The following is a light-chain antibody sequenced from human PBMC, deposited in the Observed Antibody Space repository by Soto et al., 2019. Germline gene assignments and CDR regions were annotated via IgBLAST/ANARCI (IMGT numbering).Light chain of an antibody. Sequence: EIVLTQSPGTLSLSPGERATLSCRASQSVSSSLAWYQQKPGQAPRLLIYGASSRATGIPDRFSGSGSGTDFTLTISRLEPEDFAVDYCQQYGSSPPLTFGGGTKVEIK. V-gene: IGKV3-20*01. CDR1: QSVSSS. J-gene: IGKJ4*01. CDR2: GAS. CDR3: QQYGSSPPLT.